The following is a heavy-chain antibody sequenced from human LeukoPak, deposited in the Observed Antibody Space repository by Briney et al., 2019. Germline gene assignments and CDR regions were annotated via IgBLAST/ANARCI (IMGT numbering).Heavy chain of an antibody. V-gene: IGHV3-53*01. CDR3: AKTLINSWQIDY. CDR1: GFTVSSNY. J-gene: IGHJ4*02. Sequence: TGGSLRLSCAASGFTVSSNYMSWVRQAPGKGLEWVSVIYSGGSTYYADSVKGRFTISRDNSKNTLYLQMNGLRAEDTAIYYCAKTLINSWQIDYWGQGTLVTVSS. D-gene: IGHD2-15*01. CDR2: IYSGGST.